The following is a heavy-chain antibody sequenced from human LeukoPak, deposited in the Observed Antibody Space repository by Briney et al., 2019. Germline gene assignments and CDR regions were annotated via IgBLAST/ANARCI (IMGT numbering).Heavy chain of an antibody. CDR2: ISYDGSNK. V-gene: IGHV3-30*03. CDR1: GFTVSSNY. D-gene: IGHD6-19*01. J-gene: IGHJ4*02. CDR3: ARTSSGFFDY. Sequence: GGSLRLSCVASGFTVSSNYMSWVRQAPGKGLQWVAVISYDGSNKYYADSVKGRFTISRDNSKNTLYLQMNSLRAEDTAVYYCARTSSGFFDYWGQGTLVTVSS.